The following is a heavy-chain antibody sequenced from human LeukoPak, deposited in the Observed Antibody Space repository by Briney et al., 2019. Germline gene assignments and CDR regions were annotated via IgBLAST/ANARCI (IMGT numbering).Heavy chain of an antibody. CDR2: MNPNSGNT. CDR3: ARGRGYTLGWFDP. V-gene: IGHV1-8*01. Sequence: ASVKVSCKASGYTFTSYDINWVRQATGQGLEWMGWMNPNSGNTDYAQKFQGRVTITRNTSISTAYMELSSLRSEDTAVYYCARGRGYTLGWFDPWGQGTLVTVSS. CDR1: GYTFTSYD. D-gene: IGHD3-22*01. J-gene: IGHJ5*02.